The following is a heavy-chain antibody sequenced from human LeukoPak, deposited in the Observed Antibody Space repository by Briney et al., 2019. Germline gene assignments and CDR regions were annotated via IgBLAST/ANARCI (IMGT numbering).Heavy chain of an antibody. CDR1: GFTFSSYW. D-gene: IGHD6-19*01. CDR3: ARDRPPGYSSGWPEYFQH. CDR2: IKQDGSEK. J-gene: IGHJ1*01. Sequence: GGSLRLSCAASGFTFSSYWMSWVRQAPGKGLEWVANIKQDGSEKYYVDSVKGRFTISRDNAKNSLYLQMNSLRAEDTAVYYCARDRPPGYSSGWPEYFQHWGQGTLVTVSS. V-gene: IGHV3-7*01.